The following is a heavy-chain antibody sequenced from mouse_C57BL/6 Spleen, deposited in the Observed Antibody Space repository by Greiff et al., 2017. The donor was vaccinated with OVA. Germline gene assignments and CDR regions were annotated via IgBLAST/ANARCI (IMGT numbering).Heavy chain of an antibody. D-gene: IGHD4-1*02. Sequence: EVKLVESGGGLVQPGGSLKLSCAASGFTFSDYYMYWVRQTPEKRLEWVAYISNGGGSTYYPDTVKGRFTISRDNAKNTLYLQMSRLKSEDTAMYYCARPSTGTGFAYWGQGTLVTVSA. CDR3: ARPSTGTGFAY. CDR2: ISNGGGST. CDR1: GFTFSDYY. V-gene: IGHV5-12*01. J-gene: IGHJ3*01.